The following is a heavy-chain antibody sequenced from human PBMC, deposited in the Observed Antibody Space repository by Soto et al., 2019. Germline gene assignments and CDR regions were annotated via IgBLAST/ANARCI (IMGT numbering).Heavy chain of an antibody. Sequence: ASVKVSCKASGYTFISYGISWVRQAPAQGLEWMGWISAYNGNTNYAQKLQGRVTMTTDTSTSTAYMELRSLRSDDTAVYYCARDSVSGTRGYSGYADINWFDPWGQGTLVTVSS. V-gene: IGHV1-18*01. CDR1: GYTFISYG. D-gene: IGHD5-12*01. J-gene: IGHJ5*02. CDR3: ARDSVSGTRGYSGYADINWFDP. CDR2: ISAYNGNT.